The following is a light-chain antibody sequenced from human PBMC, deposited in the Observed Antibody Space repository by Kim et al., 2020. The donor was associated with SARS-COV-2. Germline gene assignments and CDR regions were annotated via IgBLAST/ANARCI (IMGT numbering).Light chain of an antibody. J-gene: IGKJ1*01. CDR3: QQYSSYPET. CDR1: QAIYNY. Sequence: DIQMTQSPSSLSASVGDRVTITCRASQAIYNYLAWYQHKPGKAPKSLIYGASSLQSGVPTRFSGSGGTTDFTLTISSLQPEDFATYYCQQYSSYPETFGQGTKVDIK. V-gene: IGKV1-16*01. CDR2: GAS.